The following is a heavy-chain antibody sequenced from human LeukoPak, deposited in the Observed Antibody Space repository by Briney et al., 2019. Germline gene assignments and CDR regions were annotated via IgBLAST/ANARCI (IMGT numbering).Heavy chain of an antibody. Sequence: NPSETLSLTCTVSGYSISSGYYWGWIRQPPGKGLEWIGNLYHSGGTYYNPSLKSRVTISLDTSNNQFSLKLSSVTAADTAVYYCARGPGIAVLFDPWGQGTLVTVSS. D-gene: IGHD6-19*01. V-gene: IGHV4-38-2*02. CDR1: GYSISSGYY. CDR2: LYHSGGT. J-gene: IGHJ5*02. CDR3: ARGPGIAVLFDP.